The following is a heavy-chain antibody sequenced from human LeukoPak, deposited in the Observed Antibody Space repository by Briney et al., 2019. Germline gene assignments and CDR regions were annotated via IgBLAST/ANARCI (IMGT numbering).Heavy chain of an antibody. J-gene: IGHJ4*02. D-gene: IGHD3-3*01. Sequence: PGGALRLSCAASGFTFSSYAMSWVRQAAGNGLEWVSAISGSGGSTYYADSVKGRFTISRDNSKNTLYLQMNSLRAEDTAVYYCAKVGRPKIRITIFGVDSRYYFDYWGQGTLVTVSS. CDR2: ISGSGGST. CDR3: AKVGRPKIRITIFGVDSRYYFDY. CDR1: GFTFSSYA. V-gene: IGHV3-23*01.